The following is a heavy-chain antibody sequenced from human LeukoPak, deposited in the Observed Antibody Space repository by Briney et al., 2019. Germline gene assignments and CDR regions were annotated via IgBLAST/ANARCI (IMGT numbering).Heavy chain of an antibody. D-gene: IGHD3-3*01. Sequence: ASVKVSCKVSGYTLTELSMYWVRQAPGKGLEWMGGFDPEDGETIYAQKFQGRVTMTEDTSTDTAYMELSSLRSEDTAVYYCATASGGRGQLRFLSNWFDPWGQGTLVTVSS. V-gene: IGHV1-24*01. CDR1: GYTLTELS. CDR3: ATASGGRGQLRFLSNWFDP. J-gene: IGHJ5*02. CDR2: FDPEDGET.